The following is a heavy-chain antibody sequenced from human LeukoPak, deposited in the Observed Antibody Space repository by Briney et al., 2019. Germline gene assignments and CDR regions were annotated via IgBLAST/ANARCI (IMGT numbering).Heavy chain of an antibody. CDR3: AREWLDAFDI. CDR1: GFTFSSYS. CDR2: IRSSSSTI. Sequence: PGGSLRLSCAASGFTFSSYSMNWVRQAPGNGLEWVSYIRSSSSTIYYAVSVKGRFTISRDNAKNSLYLQMNSLRAEDTAVYYCAREWLDAFDIWGQGTMVTVSS. J-gene: IGHJ3*02. D-gene: IGHD5-12*01. V-gene: IGHV3-48*01.